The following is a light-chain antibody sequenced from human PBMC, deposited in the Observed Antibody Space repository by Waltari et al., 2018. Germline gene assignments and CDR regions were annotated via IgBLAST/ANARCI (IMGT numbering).Light chain of an antibody. J-gene: IGKJ2*01. Sequence: IQLTQSPSSLSASVGDRVIVTCRASQGISNSLAWYQQRSGRAPKLLIYDASNLQSGVPLRFSGSGSGTDFTLTISSLQPDDFATYCCQQFNSYPYTFGQGTRLEI. CDR3: QQFNSYPYT. CDR1: QGISNS. V-gene: IGKV1-13*02. CDR2: DAS.